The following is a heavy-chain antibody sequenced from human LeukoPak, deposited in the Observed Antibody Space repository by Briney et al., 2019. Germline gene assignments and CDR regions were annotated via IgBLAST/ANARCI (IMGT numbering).Heavy chain of an antibody. CDR2: INPNSGGT. CDR3: ARGHMVRGVMGYYYYYMDV. CDR1: GYTFTGYY. Sequence: ASVKVSCKASGYTFTGYYMHWVRQAPGQGLEWMGWINPNSGGTNYAQRLQGRVTMTRDTSISTAYMELSRLRSDDTAVYYCARGHMVRGVMGYYYYYMDVRGKGTTVTVSS. J-gene: IGHJ6*03. V-gene: IGHV1-2*02. D-gene: IGHD3-10*01.